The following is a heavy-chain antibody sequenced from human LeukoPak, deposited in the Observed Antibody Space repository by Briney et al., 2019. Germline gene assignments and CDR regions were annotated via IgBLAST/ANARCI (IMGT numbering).Heavy chain of an antibody. Sequence: ASVKVSCKASGYTFTGYYMHWVRQAPGQGLEWMGWMNPNSGNTGYAQKFQGRVTITRNTSISTAYMELSSLRSEDTAVYYSAREYYDSSGYLYYFDYWGQGTLVTVSS. CDR2: MNPNSGNT. V-gene: IGHV1-8*03. D-gene: IGHD3-22*01. CDR3: AREYYDSSGYLYYFDY. CDR1: GYTFTGYY. J-gene: IGHJ4*02.